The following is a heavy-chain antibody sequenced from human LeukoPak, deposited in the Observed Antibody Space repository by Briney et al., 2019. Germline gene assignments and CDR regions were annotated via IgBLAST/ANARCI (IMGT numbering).Heavy chain of an antibody. CDR1: GGSISSGSYY. V-gene: IGHV4-61*02. Sequence: RSSETLSLTCTVSGGSISSGSYYWSWIRQLAGKGLEWIGRIYTSGSTNYNPSLKSRVTISVDTSKNQFSLKLSSVTAADTAVYYCASLSGSMVYWGQGTLVTVSS. J-gene: IGHJ4*02. CDR3: ASLSGSMVY. CDR2: IYTSGST. D-gene: IGHD3-10*01.